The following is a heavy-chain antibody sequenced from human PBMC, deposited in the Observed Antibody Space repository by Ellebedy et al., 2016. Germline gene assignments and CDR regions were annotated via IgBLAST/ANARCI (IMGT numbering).Heavy chain of an antibody. V-gene: IGHV3-48*04. CDR3: VRDYWGPAGP. Sequence: GGSLRLSCAASGFTFSNYWMNWVRQAPGKGPEWLSYITSGSDTIYYADSVKGRFTISRDNAKNSLFLQMNSLRIEDTAVYFCVRDYWGPAGPWGQGTMVIVSS. J-gene: IGHJ5*02. CDR2: ITSGSDTI. CDR1: GFTFSNYW. D-gene: IGHD7-27*01.